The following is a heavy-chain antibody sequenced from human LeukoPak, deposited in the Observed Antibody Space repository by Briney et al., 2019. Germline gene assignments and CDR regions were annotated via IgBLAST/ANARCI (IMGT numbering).Heavy chain of an antibody. CDR3: SKWKAIVLVPAARSPIDY. J-gene: IGHJ4*02. Sequence: PGGTLRLSCAASGFTFSNYGMSWVRQAPGKGLEWVSAISGSGVTTYYADSVKGRFTTSRDNSKHTLYLQMNSLRAEDTAVYYCSKWKAIVLVPAARSPIDYWGQGTLVTVSS. V-gene: IGHV3-23*01. D-gene: IGHD2-2*01. CDR2: ISGSGVTT. CDR1: GFTFSNYG.